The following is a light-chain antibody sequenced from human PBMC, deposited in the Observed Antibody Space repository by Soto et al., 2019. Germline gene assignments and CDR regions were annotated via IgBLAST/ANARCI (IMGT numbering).Light chain of an antibody. J-gene: IGLJ2*01. CDR3: ETWDFNTRV. V-gene: IGLV4-60*02. CDR2: LEGSGSY. CDR1: SGHSIYI. Sequence: QSVLTQSSSASASLGSSVKLTCTLSSGHSIYIIAWHQQQPGKAPRYLMKLEGSGSYHKGSGVPDRFSGSSTVADRYLTISNLQFEDEADYYCETWDFNTRVFGGGTKLTVL.